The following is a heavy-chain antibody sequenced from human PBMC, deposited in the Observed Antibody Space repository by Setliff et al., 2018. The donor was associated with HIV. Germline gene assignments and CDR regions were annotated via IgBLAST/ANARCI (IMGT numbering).Heavy chain of an antibody. V-gene: IGHV7-4-1*02. CDR2: SNANTGNP. J-gene: IGHJ5*02. CDR3: ARALYGEYGGDLNWLDP. CDR1: GYTFTDYA. Sequence: GASVKVSCKASGYTFTDYAMNWVRQAPGQGLEWMGWSNANTGNPTYAQGFTGRFVFSLDTSVSTTYLQISSLKAEDTAVYYCARALYGEYGGDLNWLDPWGQGTLVTVSS. D-gene: IGHD4-17*01.